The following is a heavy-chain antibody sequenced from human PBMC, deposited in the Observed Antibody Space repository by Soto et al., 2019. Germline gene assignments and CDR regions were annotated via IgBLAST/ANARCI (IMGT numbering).Heavy chain of an antibody. D-gene: IGHD3-10*01. J-gene: IGHJ4*02. CDR3: ARAKIITTLDY. CDR1: GYTFANYP. CDR2: INAGNGYT. Sequence: QVQLVQSGAEGKKPGASVKVSCETSGYTFANYPMHWVRQAPGQTLEWMGWINAGNGYTKYSQKFQGRVTITRDTSARIAYMELSSLRSEDTAVYYCARAKIITTLDYWGQGTLVTVSS. V-gene: IGHV1-3*01.